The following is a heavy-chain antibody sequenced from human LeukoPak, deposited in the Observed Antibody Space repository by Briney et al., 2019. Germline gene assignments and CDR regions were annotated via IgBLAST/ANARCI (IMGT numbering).Heavy chain of an antibody. CDR1: GGSISSYY. V-gene: IGHV4-59*01. CDR2: IYYSGST. Sequence: PSETLSLTCTVSGGSISSYYWSWIRQPPGKGLEWIGYIYYSGSTNYNPPLKSRVTISVDTSKNQFSLKLSSVTAADTAVYYCARVHYDSSGYYDYWGQGTLVTVSS. D-gene: IGHD3-22*01. CDR3: ARVHYDSSGYYDY. J-gene: IGHJ4*02.